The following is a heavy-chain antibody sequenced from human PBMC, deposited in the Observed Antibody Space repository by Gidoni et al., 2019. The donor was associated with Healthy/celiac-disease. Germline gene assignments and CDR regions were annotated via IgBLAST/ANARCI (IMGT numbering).Heavy chain of an antibody. V-gene: IGHV2-26*01. CDR2: IFSNDEK. Sequence: QVTLKESGPVLVKPTETLTLTCTVSGFSLSNARMGVSWIRQPPGKALEWLAHIFSNDEKSYSTSLKSRLTITKDTSKSQVVLTMTNMDPVDTATYYCARLQRMFSWELQGTYFDLWGRGTLVTVSS. CDR3: ARLQRMFSWELQGTYFDL. J-gene: IGHJ2*01. CDR1: GFSLSNARMG. D-gene: IGHD1-26*01.